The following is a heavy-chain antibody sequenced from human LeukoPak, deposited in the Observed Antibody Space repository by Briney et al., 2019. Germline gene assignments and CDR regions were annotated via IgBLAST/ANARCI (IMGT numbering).Heavy chain of an antibody. V-gene: IGHV1-18*01. CDR3: ARDPVRGGSYVAYAFDI. J-gene: IGHJ3*02. Sequence: ASVKVSCKASGYTFTRYVISWVRLAPGQGLEWMGWISAYNGNTNYAQNLQGRLTMTTDTSTSTAYMELRSLRSDDTAVYFCARDPVRGGSYVAYAFDIWGQGTMVTVSS. D-gene: IGHD1-26*01. CDR1: GYTFTRYV. CDR2: ISAYNGNT.